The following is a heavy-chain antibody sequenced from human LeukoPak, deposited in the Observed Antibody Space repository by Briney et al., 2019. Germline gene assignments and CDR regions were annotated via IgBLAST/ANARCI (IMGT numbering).Heavy chain of an antibody. CDR1: GFTFSSYW. D-gene: IGHD6-19*01. V-gene: IGHV3-7*01. CDR2: IKQDGSEK. Sequence: GGSLRLSCAASGFTFSSYWMSWVRQAPGKGLEWVANIKQDGSEKYYVDSVKGRFTISRDNAKNSLYLQMNSLRAEDTAVCYCARGRIAVAGTYIPSNWGPQLYYMDVWGKGTTVTVSS. CDR3: ARGRIAVAGTYIPSNWGPQLYYMDV. J-gene: IGHJ6*03.